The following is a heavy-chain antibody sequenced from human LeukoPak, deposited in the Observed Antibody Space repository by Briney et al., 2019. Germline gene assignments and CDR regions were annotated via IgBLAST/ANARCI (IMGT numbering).Heavy chain of an antibody. CDR3: AREYQGEAYYYYYMDV. CDR1: GGSISSGDYY. V-gene: IGHV4-30-4*08. D-gene: IGHD6-6*01. J-gene: IGHJ6*03. CDR2: IYYSGST. Sequence: SQTLSLTCTVSGGSISSGDYYWSWIRQPPGKGLEWIGYIYYSGSTYYYPSLKSRVTISVDTSKNQFSLKLSSVTAADTAVYYCAREYQGEAYYYYYMDVWGKGTTVTVSS.